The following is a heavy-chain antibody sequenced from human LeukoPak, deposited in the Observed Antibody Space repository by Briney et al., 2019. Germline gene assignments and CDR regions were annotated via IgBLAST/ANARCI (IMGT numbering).Heavy chain of an antibody. Sequence: SETLSLTCTVSGGSISSYYWSWIRQPAGKGLEWFGRIYTSGSTNYNPSLKSRVTMSVDTSKNQFSLKLSSVAAADTAVYYCASERRGYYYYYYMDVWGKGTTVTVSS. CDR1: GGSISSYY. CDR3: ASERRGYYYYYYMDV. CDR2: IYTSGST. J-gene: IGHJ6*03. V-gene: IGHV4-4*07.